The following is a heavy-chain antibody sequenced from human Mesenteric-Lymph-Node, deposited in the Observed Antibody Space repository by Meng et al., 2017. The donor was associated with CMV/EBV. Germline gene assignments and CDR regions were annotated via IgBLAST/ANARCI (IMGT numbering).Heavy chain of an antibody. Sequence: SETLSLTCTVSGYSISSGYYWSWIRQPPGKGLEWIGYIYYSGSTNYNPSLKSRVTISVDTSKNQFSLKLSSVTAADTAVYYCARGERYNWNGAAFDIWGQGTMVTVSS. J-gene: IGHJ3*02. CDR1: GYSISSGYY. D-gene: IGHD1-20*01. CDR3: ARGERYNWNGAAFDI. V-gene: IGHV4-61*01. CDR2: IYYSGST.